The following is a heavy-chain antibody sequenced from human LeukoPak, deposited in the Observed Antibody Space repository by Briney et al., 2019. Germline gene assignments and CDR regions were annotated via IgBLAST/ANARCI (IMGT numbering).Heavy chain of an antibody. D-gene: IGHD3-10*01. J-gene: IGHJ4*02. V-gene: IGHV4-34*01. CDR1: GGSFSGYY. CDR2: INHSGST. Sequence: PETLSLTCAVYGGSFSGYYWSWIRQPPGKGLEWIGEINHSGSTNYNPSLKSRVTISVDTSKNQFSLKLSSVTAADTAVYYCARGHITMPSPPKKRRYYFDYWGQGTLVTVSS. CDR3: ARGHITMPSPPKKRRYYFDY.